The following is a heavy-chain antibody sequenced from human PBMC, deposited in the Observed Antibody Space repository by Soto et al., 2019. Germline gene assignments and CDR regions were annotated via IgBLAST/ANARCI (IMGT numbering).Heavy chain of an antibody. J-gene: IGHJ4*02. D-gene: IGHD1-26*01. CDR1: GGTFSSYA. Sequence: GASVKVSCKASGGTFSSYAISWVRQAPGQGLEWMGGIIPIFGTTNYAQKFQGRVTITADESTSTAYMELSSLRSEDTAVYYCARDRPIVGVYFDYWGQGTLVTVSS. V-gene: IGHV1-69*13. CDR2: IIPIFGTT. CDR3: ARDRPIVGVYFDY.